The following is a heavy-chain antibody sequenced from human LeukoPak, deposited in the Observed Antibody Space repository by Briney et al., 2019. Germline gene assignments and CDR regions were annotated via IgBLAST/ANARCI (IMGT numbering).Heavy chain of an antibody. CDR2: ISYDGSYK. V-gene: IGHV3-30*04. D-gene: IGHD2-15*01. J-gene: IGHJ4*02. Sequence: GRSLRLSCAASGFAFSDYAMHWVRQAPGKGLEWVTVISYDGSYKYYADSVKGRFTISRDNSTNTLYLQMNSLRAEDTAVYYCARGGVGCSGGSCYSRNLFDYWGQGTLVTVSS. CDR3: ARGGVGCSGGSCYSRNLFDY. CDR1: GFAFSDYA.